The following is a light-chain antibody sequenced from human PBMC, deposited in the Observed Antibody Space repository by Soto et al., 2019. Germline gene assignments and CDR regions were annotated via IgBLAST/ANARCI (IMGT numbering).Light chain of an antibody. Sequence: ETVMTQSPATLSVSPGERATLSCRASQSVSSYLAWYQQKPGQAPRLLIYDTSNRATGIPARFSGSGSGTDFTLTISSLEPEDFAVYYCQQRSRWPWTFGQGTKVDI. V-gene: IGKV3-11*01. J-gene: IGKJ1*01. CDR2: DTS. CDR1: QSVSSY. CDR3: QQRSRWPWT.